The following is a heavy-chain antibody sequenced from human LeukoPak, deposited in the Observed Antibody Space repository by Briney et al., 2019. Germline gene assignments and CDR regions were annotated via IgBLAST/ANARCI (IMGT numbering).Heavy chain of an antibody. D-gene: IGHD2-2*01. CDR1: GFTFSSYG. V-gene: IGHV3-30*02. J-gene: IGHJ4*02. Sequence: PGGSLRLSCAASGFTFSSYGMHWVRQAPGKGLEWVAFIRYDGSNKYYADSVKGRFTISRDNSKNTLYLQMNSLRAEDTAVYCCAKAGTYCSSTSCSFDYWGQGTLVTVSS. CDR3: AKAGTYCSSTSCSFDY. CDR2: IRYDGSNK.